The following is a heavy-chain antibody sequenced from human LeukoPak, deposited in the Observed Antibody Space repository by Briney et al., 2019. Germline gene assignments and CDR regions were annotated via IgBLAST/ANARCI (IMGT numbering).Heavy chain of an antibody. CDR3: AKDLGNWELLSYFDY. D-gene: IGHD1-26*01. J-gene: IGHJ4*02. CDR1: RFTFSSYG. CDR2: ISYDGSNK. Sequence: PGGSLRLSCAASRFTFSSYGMHWVRQAPGKGLEWVAVISYDGSNKYYADSVKGRFTISRDNSKNTLYLQMNSLRAEDTAVYYCAKDLGNWELLSYFDYWGQGTLVTVSS. V-gene: IGHV3-30*18.